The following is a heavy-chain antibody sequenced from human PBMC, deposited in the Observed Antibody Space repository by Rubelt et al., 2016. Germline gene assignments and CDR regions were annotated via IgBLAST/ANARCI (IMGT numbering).Heavy chain of an antibody. V-gene: IGHV4-30-2*04. J-gene: IGHJ4*02. CDR2: IYYSGST. Sequence: GKGLEWIGYIYYSGSTYYNPSLKSRVTISVDTSKDQFSLKLSSVTAADTAVYYCARGLMPGLLSLYFDYWGQGALVTVSS. CDR3: ARGLMPGLLSLYFDY. D-gene: IGHD3-3*01.